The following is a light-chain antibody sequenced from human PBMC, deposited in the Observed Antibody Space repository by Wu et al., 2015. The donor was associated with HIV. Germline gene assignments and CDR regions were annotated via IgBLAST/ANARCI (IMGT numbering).Light chain of an antibody. J-gene: IGKJ4*01. V-gene: IGKV1-9*01. CDR1: QNLRSY. CDR3: QQLNTSPPT. Sequence: DIEMTQSPSSLSASVGDRVTITCRASQNLRSYLNWYQQRPGKAPELLIYAASSLQSGVPSRFSGSGSGTEFTLTISSLQPEDFASYYCQQLNTSPPTFGGGTKVEI. CDR2: AAS.